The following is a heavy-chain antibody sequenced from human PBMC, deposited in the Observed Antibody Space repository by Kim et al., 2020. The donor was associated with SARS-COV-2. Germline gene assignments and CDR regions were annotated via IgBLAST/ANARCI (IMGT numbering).Heavy chain of an antibody. CDR3: AKVFNYGSGDMPNSFAY. J-gene: IGHJ4*02. Sequence: GGSLRLSCAASGFTFSSFAMTWLRQLPGKGLEWVSVINGDGGLTFYADSVKGRFTISRDNSKNTLYLQMNSLRAGDTAVYYCAKVFNYGSGDMPNSFAYWGQGTLVTVSS. D-gene: IGHD3-10*01. V-gene: IGHV3-23*01. CDR2: INGDGGLT. CDR1: GFTFSSFA.